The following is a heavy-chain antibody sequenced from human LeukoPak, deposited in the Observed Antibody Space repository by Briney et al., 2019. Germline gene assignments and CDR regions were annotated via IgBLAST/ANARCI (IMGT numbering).Heavy chain of an antibody. CDR2: INDDGRYT. J-gene: IGHJ4*02. Sequence: GGSLRLSCAASGFTFSNYAMSWVRQAPGKGLVWVSRINDDGRYTVYADSVKGRFTISRDNAKNSLYLQMNSLRAEDTAVYYCARELGRGFDYWGQGTLVTVSS. V-gene: IGHV3-74*01. CDR1: GFTFSNYA. CDR3: ARELGRGFDY. D-gene: IGHD3-3*02.